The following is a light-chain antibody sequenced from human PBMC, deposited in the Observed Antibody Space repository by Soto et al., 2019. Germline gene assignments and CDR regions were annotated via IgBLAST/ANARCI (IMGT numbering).Light chain of an antibody. CDR3: QSFDSSLSGSGV. CDR2: GNN. J-gene: IGLJ3*02. CDR1: SSDIGAGHD. V-gene: IGLV1-40*01. Sequence: QSVLTQPPSVSGAPGQRVTISCTGSSSDIGAGHDVHWYQQVPGTAPKLLIYGNNNRPSGVPDRFSGSNSGTSASLAITGLKADDEADAYCQSFDSSLSGSGVFGGGTKLTVL.